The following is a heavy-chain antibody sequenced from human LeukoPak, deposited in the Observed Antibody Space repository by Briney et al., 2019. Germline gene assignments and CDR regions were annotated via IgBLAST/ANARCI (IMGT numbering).Heavy chain of an antibody. V-gene: IGHV1-69*04. D-gene: IGHD3-22*01. J-gene: IGHJ2*01. Sequence: SVKVSCKASGGTFSSYAISWVRQAPGQGLEWMGRIIPILGIANYAQKFQGRVTITADKSTSTAYMELSSLRSEDTAVYYCARVGAGGYYYEWYFDLWGRGTLVTVSS. CDR3: ARVGAGGYYYEWYFDL. CDR2: IIPILGIA. CDR1: GGTFSSYA.